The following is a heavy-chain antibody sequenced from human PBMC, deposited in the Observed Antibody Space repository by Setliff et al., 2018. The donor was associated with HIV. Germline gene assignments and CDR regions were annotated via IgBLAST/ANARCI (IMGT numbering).Heavy chain of an antibody. D-gene: IGHD6-13*01. CDR2: INHSGST. J-gene: IGHJ4*02. V-gene: IGHV4-34*01. Sequence: LSLTCAVSSGSISSGYYWSWIRQSPGKGLEWIGEINHSGSTNYNPSLKSRVTISVDTSKNQFSLKLSSVTAADTAVYYCARGGSSHHSSWYDYWGQGTLVTVSS. CDR3: ARGGSSHHSSWYDY. CDR1: SGSISSGYY.